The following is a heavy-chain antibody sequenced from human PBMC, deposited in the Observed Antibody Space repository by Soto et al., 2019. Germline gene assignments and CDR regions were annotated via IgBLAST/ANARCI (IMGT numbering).Heavy chain of an antibody. D-gene: IGHD2-21*01. CDR3: ARSPYCGTECNSGYLDF. Sequence: PXGSLKLSCATSGFVVNRNYMHWVRQAPGKGLEWVSVMYSDGKTYYGESVKGRFTISRDNSKNTVFLHMKSLRAEDTAVYYCARSPYCGTECNSGYLDFWGQGSLVTVSS. V-gene: IGHV3-53*01. CDR1: GFVVNRNY. CDR2: MYSDGKT. J-gene: IGHJ4*02.